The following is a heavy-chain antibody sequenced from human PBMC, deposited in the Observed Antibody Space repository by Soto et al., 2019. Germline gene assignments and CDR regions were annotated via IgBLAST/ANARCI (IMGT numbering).Heavy chain of an antibody. Sequence: QVQLQESGPGLVKPSETLSLTCTVSGGSVSSGSYYWSWIRQPPGKGLEWIGYIYYSGSTNYNPSLQSRVTISVDTSKNQFSLKLSSVTAADTAVYYCARDRWFAFWGQGTTVTVSS. CDR1: GGSVSSGSYY. D-gene: IGHD3-10*01. CDR3: ARDRWFAF. CDR2: IYYSGST. J-gene: IGHJ6*02. V-gene: IGHV4-61*01.